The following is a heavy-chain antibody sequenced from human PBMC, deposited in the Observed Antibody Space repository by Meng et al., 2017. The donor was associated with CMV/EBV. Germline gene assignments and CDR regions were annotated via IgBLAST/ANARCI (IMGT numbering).Heavy chain of an antibody. CDR3: ARVSGYCGGDCPQVWFDP. D-gene: IGHD2-21*01. CDR1: ISSGDYY. CDR2: SYYSGST. J-gene: IGHJ5*02. V-gene: IGHV4-30-4*08. Sequence: ISSGDYYGSWISQPTGKGLEWSGYSYYSGSTYYNPSIKSRVNISVDTSKNQFSLKLSSVTAADTAVYYCARVSGYCGGDCPQVWFDPWGQGTLVTVSS.